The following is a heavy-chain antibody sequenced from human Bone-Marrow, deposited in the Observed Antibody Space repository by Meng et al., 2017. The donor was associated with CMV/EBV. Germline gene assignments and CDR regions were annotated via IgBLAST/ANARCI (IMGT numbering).Heavy chain of an antibody. D-gene: IGHD2-8*01. CDR1: GGSFSGYY. Sequence: GSLRLSCAVYGGSFSGYYWSWIRQPPGKGLEWIGEINHSGSTNYNPSLKSRVTISVDTSKNQFSLKLSSVTAADTAVYYCARGMGSYYFDYWGQGTPVSVSS. CDR2: INHSGST. V-gene: IGHV4-34*01. CDR3: ARGMGSYYFDY. J-gene: IGHJ4*02.